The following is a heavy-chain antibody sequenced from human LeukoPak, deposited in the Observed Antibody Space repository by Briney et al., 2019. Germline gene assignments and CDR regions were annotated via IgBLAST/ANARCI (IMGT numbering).Heavy chain of an antibody. Sequence: SVKVSCKASGGNLGNFAVSWVRQAPGQGLEWMGGIIPMFGTTGSTKYAQKFLGRVTITAVESTSTAYMELNSLRYEDTAVYYCARLSAPVLDFYMDVWGKGTTVIISS. J-gene: IGHJ6*03. CDR3: ARLSAPVLDFYMDV. V-gene: IGHV1-69*13. D-gene: IGHD3-3*01. CDR2: IIPMFGTT. CDR1: GGNLGNFA.